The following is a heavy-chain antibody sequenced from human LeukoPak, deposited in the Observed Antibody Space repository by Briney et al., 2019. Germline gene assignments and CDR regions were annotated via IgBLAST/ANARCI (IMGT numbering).Heavy chain of an antibody. V-gene: IGHV4-38-2*02. D-gene: IGHD4-17*01. J-gene: IGHJ4*02. Sequence: SETLSLTCTVSGGSISSGYSWGWIRQPPGKGLEWIGSIYHSGNTYYNPSLKRRVTISVDTPKNQFSLNLSSVTAADTAVYYCARVGAYGDSGVDYWGQGTLVTVSS. CDR1: GGSISSGYS. CDR2: IYHSGNT. CDR3: ARVGAYGDSGVDY.